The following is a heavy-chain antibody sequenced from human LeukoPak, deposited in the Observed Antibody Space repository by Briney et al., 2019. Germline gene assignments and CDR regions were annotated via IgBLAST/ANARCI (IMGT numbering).Heavy chain of an antibody. CDR1: GFTFSSCA. V-gene: IGHV3-30-3*01. J-gene: IGHJ4*02. CDR3: ARDGESFYGDYVPDDY. Sequence: PGGSLRLSCAASGFTFSSCAMHWVRQAPGKGLEWVAVISYDGSNKYYADSVKGRFTISRDNSKNTLYLQMNSLRAEDTAVYYCARDGESFYGDYVPDDYWGQGTLVTVSS. CDR2: ISYDGSNK. D-gene: IGHD4-17*01.